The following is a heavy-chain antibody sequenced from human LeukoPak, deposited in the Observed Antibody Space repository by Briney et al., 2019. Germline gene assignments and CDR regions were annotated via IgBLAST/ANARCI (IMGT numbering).Heavy chain of an antibody. Sequence: GGSLRLSCAASGFTFDDYAMHWVRQAPGKGLEWVSGISWSSGSIGYVDSVKGRFTISRDNAKNSLYLQMNSLGAEDTAVYYCARHPYGVLDYWGQGTLVTVSS. CDR3: ARHPYGVLDY. J-gene: IGHJ4*02. CDR2: ISWSSGSI. D-gene: IGHD4-17*01. CDR1: GFTFDDYA. V-gene: IGHV3-9*01.